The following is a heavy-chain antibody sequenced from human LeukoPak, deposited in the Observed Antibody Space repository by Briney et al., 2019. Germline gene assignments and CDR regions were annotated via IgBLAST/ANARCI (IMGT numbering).Heavy chain of an antibody. V-gene: IGHV4-61*01. CDR1: GGSVSSGSYY. CDR2: IYYSGST. Sequence: SETLYLTCTVSGGSVSSGSYYWSWIRQPPGKGLEWIGYIYYSGSTNYNPSLKSRVTISVDTSKNQFSLKLSSVTAADTAVYYCARATAIAAADYWGQGTLVTVSS. J-gene: IGHJ4*02. D-gene: IGHD6-13*01. CDR3: ARATAIAAADY.